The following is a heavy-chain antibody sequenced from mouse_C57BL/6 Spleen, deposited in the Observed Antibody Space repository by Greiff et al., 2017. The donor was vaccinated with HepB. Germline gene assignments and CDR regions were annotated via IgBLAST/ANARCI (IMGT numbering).Heavy chain of an antibody. J-gene: IGHJ4*01. V-gene: IGHV1-82*01. Sequence: VKLQESGPELVKPGASVKISCKASGYAFSSSWMNWVKQRPGKGLEWIGRIYPGDGDTNYNGKFKGKATLTADKSSSTAYMQLSSLTSEDSAVYFCARWDSSGSYAMDYWGQGTSVTVSS. CDR1: GYAFSSSW. CDR3: ARWDSSGSYAMDY. CDR2: IYPGDGDT. D-gene: IGHD3-2*02.